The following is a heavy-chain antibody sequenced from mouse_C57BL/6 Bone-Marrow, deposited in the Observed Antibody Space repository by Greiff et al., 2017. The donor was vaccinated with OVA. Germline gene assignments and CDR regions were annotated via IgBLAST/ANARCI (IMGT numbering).Heavy chain of an antibody. CDR3: ATGRGYGNYVFAY. Sequence: EVQLVESGAELVRPGASVKLSCTASGFNITDDYMHWVKQRPEQGLEWIGWIDPENGDTEYASKFQGKATITADTSSNTAYLQLSSLTSEDTAVYYCATGRGYGNYVFAYWGRGTLVTVSA. CDR1: GFNITDDY. CDR2: IDPENGDT. D-gene: IGHD2-1*01. V-gene: IGHV14-4*01. J-gene: IGHJ3*01.